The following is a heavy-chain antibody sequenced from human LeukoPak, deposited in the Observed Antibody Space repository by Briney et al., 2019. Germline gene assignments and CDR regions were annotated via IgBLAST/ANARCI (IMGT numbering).Heavy chain of an antibody. CDR3: ARDRSPEGYYDSSHWDYYHGMDV. V-gene: IGHV4-59*11. D-gene: IGHD3-22*01. J-gene: IGHJ6*02. Sequence: PSETLSLTCVVSGGSLSTHHWSWIRQSPGRGLEWIGYISDSGSTNYNPSLKSRVTISVDTSKNQFSLNLSSVTAADTAMYYCARDRSPEGYYDSSHWDYYHGMDVWGQGTTVTVSS. CDR1: GGSLSTHH. CDR2: ISDSGST.